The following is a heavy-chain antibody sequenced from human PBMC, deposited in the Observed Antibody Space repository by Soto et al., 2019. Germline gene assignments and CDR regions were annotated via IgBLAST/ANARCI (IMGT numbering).Heavy chain of an antibody. Sequence: SVKVSCKASGGTFSSYAISWVRQAPGQGLEWMGGIIPIFGTANYAQKFQGRVTITADESTSTAYMVLSSLRSEDTAVFYFAGPAELTRFYFSFGEDVGGQG. J-gene: IGHJ6*02. CDR2: IIPIFGTA. D-gene: IGHD1-7*01. CDR3: AGPAELTRFYFSFGEDV. CDR1: GGTFSSYA. V-gene: IGHV1-69*13.